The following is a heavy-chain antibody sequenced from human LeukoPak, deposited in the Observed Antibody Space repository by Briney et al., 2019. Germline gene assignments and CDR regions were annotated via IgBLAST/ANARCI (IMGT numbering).Heavy chain of an antibody. J-gene: IGHJ3*02. Sequence: SETLSLTCTVSGGSISSYYWSWIRQPAGKGLEWIGRIYTSGSTNYNPSLKSRVTMSVDTSKNQFSLKLSSVTAADTAVYYCARAMHEVYSSGWYVAFDIWGQGTMVTVSS. CDR3: ARAMHEVYSSGWYVAFDI. D-gene: IGHD6-19*01. CDR1: GGSISSYY. CDR2: IYTSGST. V-gene: IGHV4-4*07.